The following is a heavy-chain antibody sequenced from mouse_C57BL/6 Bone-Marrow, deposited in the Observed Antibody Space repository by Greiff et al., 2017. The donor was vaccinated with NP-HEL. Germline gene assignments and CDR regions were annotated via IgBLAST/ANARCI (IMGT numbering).Heavy chain of an antibody. CDR3: ARSPFRGCCWYCDF. CDR1: GYTFTSYW. CDR2: INPSNGGT. Sequence: QVQLQQPGTELVKPGASVKLSCKASGYTFTSYWMHWVKQRPGQGLEWIGNINPSNGGTNYNEKFKSKATLTVDKSSSTAYMQLSSLTSEDSAVYYCARSPFRGCCWYCDFWGTGTTVTVSS. V-gene: IGHV1-53*01. J-gene: IGHJ1*03.